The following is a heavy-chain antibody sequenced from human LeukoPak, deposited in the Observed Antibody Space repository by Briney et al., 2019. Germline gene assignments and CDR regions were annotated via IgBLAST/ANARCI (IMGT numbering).Heavy chain of an antibody. CDR1: GFTFSSYA. CDR3: AKDGGYYDFWSGYRFDP. D-gene: IGHD3-3*01. J-gene: IGHJ5*02. V-gene: IGHV3-23*01. Sequence: GGSLRLSCAASGFTFSSYAMSWVRQVPGKGLAWVSAISGSGASTYYADFVKGRFIISRDHSKNTLYLQMNSLRAEDTAVYYCAKDGGYYDFWSGYRFDPWGQGTLVTVSS. CDR2: ISGSGAST.